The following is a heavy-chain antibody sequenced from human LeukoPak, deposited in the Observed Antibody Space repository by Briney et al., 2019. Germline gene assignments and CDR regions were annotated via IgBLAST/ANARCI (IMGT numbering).Heavy chain of an antibody. Sequence: ASVKVSCKASGYTFTGYYMHWVRQAPGQGLEWMGWINPNSGGTNYAQKFQGRVTMTRDTSISTAYMELSRLRSDDTAVYYCARAEASSGWYLFDYWGQGTLVTVSS. J-gene: IGHJ4*02. CDR3: ARAEASSGWYLFDY. CDR1: GYTFTGYY. D-gene: IGHD6-19*01. V-gene: IGHV1-2*02. CDR2: INPNSGGT.